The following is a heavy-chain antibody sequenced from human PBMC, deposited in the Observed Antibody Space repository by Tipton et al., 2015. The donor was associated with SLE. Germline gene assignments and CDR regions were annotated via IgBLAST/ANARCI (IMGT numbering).Heavy chain of an antibody. D-gene: IGHD6-13*01. CDR3: ARAFESGSWFNWFDP. CDR2: ISSSGSTI. Sequence: SLRLSCAASGFTFSDYYMSWIRQAPGKGLEWVSYISSSGSTIYYADSVKGRFTISRDNAKNSLYLQMNSLRAEDTAVYYCARAFESGSWFNWFDPWGQGTLVTVSS. V-gene: IGHV3-11*04. J-gene: IGHJ5*02. CDR1: GFTFSDYY.